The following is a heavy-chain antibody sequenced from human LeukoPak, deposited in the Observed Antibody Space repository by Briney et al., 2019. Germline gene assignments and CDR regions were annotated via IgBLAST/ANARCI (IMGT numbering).Heavy chain of an antibody. CDR2: IDPSDSYT. CDR3: ARSTGTDFDY. Sequence: GESLKISCKGSGYSFPSYWITWVRQMPGKGLEWMGRIDPSDSYTNYSPSFQGHVTISADKSISTAYLQWSSLKASDTAMYYCARSTGTDFDYWGQGTLVTVSS. V-gene: IGHV5-10-1*01. CDR1: GYSFPSYW. D-gene: IGHD1-1*01. J-gene: IGHJ4*02.